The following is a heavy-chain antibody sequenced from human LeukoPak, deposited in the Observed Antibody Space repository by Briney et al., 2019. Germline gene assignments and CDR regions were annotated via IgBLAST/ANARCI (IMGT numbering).Heavy chain of an antibody. D-gene: IGHD2/OR15-2a*01. CDR3: ATERLSLSHFDY. CDR2: IYYSGST. J-gene: IGHJ4*02. V-gene: IGHV4-39*01. CDR1: GGSISSSSYY. Sequence: SETLSLTCTVSGGSISSSSYYWGWIRQPPGKGLEWIGSIYYSGSTYYNPSLKSRVTISVDTSKNQFSLKLSSVTAADTAVYYCATERLSLSHFDYWGQGTLVTVSS.